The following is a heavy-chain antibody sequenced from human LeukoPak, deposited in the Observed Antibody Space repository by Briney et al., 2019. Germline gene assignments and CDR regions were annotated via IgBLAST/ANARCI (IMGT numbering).Heavy chain of an antibody. CDR1: GYTFTSYY. Sequence: ASVKVSCKASGYTFTSYYMHWVRQAPGQGLEWMGIINPSGGSTSYAQKFQGRVTMTRDTSTSTVYMELSSLRSEDTAVYYYAREGAVAGHFDYWGQGTLVTVSS. CDR2: INPSGGST. V-gene: IGHV1-46*01. CDR3: AREGAVAGHFDY. D-gene: IGHD6-19*01. J-gene: IGHJ4*02.